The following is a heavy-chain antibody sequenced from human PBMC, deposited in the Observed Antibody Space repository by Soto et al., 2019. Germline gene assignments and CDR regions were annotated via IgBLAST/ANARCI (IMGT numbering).Heavy chain of an antibody. CDR2: INHSGST. J-gene: IGHJ3*02. Sequence: SLTCAVYGGSFSGYYWSWIRQPPGKGLEWIGEINHSGSTNYNPSLKSRVTISVDTSKNQFSLKLSSVTAADTAVYYCVWGWLEDAFDIWGQGTMVTVSS. D-gene: IGHD6-19*01. CDR1: GGSFSGYY. CDR3: VWGWLEDAFDI. V-gene: IGHV4-34*01.